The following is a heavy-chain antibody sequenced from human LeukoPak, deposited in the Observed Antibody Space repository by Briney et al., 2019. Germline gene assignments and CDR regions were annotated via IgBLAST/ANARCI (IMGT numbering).Heavy chain of an antibody. CDR2: ISSSSSYI. V-gene: IGHV3-21*01. D-gene: IGHD3-22*01. J-gene: IGHJ4*02. CDR1: GFTFSSYN. Sequence: GSLRLSCAASGFTFSSYNMNWVRQAPGKGLEWVSSISSSSSYIYYADSVKGRFTISRDNAKNSLYLQMNSLRAEDTAMYYCARDRYYDSSGPSDYWGQGTLVTVSS. CDR3: ARDRYYDSSGPSDY.